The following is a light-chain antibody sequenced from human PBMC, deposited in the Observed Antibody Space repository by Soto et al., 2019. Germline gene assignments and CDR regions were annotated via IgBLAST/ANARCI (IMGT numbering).Light chain of an antibody. J-gene: IGKJ2*01. Sequence: EIVMTQSPDTWSLSPGERATFPCWASQGVSTNLAWYQQKPGQAPRLLIYGASTRATGVPPRFTGSGSGTEFALTISTLQSEDSAVYYCQQCSNWPYTFGQGTKLEIK. CDR1: QGVSTN. CDR2: GAS. V-gene: IGKV3-15*01. CDR3: QQCSNWPYT.